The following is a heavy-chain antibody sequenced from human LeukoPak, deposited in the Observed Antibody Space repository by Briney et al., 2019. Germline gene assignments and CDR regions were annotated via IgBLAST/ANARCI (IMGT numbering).Heavy chain of an antibody. V-gene: IGHV4-34*01. CDR3: ARGKRGYGGYYYYYYMDV. J-gene: IGHJ6*03. CDR1: GGSFSGYF. CDR2: INHSGNT. D-gene: IGHD5-12*01. Sequence: SETLSLTCAAYGGSFSGYFWTWTRQPPGKGLEWIGEINHSGNTNYNPSLKSRVTISVDSSKNQFSLKLNSVTAADTAVYYCARGKRGYGGYYYYYYMDVWGTGTTVTVSS.